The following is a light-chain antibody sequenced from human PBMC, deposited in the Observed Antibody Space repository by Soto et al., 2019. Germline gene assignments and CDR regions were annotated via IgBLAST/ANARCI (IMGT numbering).Light chain of an antibody. J-gene: IGKJ1*01. V-gene: IGKV3-20*01. CDR2: GAS. CDR1: QSVSSSY. Sequence: ENVLTQSPGTLSLSPGERATLSCRASQSVSSSYLAWYQQKPGQAPRLLIYGASSRATGIPDRFSGSGSGTDFTLTISRLELEDFAVYYCQQYDRLPRTFGQGTKVEIK. CDR3: QQYDRLPRT.